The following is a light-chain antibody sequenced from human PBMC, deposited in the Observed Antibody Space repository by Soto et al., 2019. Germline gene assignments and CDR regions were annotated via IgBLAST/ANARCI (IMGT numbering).Light chain of an antibody. Sequence: EIVMTQSPATLSVSPGERATLSCRASQDVGSKLAWYQQKPGQAPRLLIYGATTRATGIPARFSGSGSGTDFTLTISSLEPEDFAVYYCQQRSNWPRTFGQGTKVDIK. CDR2: GAT. J-gene: IGKJ1*01. CDR3: QQRSNWPRT. CDR1: QDVGSK. V-gene: IGKV3-11*01.